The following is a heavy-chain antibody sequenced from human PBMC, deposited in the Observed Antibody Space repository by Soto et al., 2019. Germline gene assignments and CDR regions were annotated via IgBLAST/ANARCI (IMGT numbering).Heavy chain of an antibody. CDR2: ISTSGGPM. J-gene: IGHJ6*03. Sequence: PGGSLRLSCAASGFTFNVYSMNWVRQAPGKGLEWVSYISTSGGPMYYADSVEGRFTISRDNARNSLYLQMNSLRAEDTAVYFCARENYYMDVWGKGTTVTVSS. CDR1: GFTFNVYS. CDR3: ARENYYMDV. V-gene: IGHV3-48*01.